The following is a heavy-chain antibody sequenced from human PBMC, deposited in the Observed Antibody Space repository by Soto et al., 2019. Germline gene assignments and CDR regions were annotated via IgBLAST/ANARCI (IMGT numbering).Heavy chain of an antibody. CDR3: AKDRQRYCSGGSCYLYDY. Sequence: EVQLLESGGGLVQPGWSLRLSCAASGFTFSSYAMSWVRQAPGKGLEWVSAISGSGGSTYYADSVKGRFAISRDNSKNTLYLQMNSLRAEDTAVYYCAKDRQRYCSGGSCYLYDYWGQGTLVTVSA. V-gene: IGHV3-23*01. CDR1: GFTFSSYA. CDR2: ISGSGGST. J-gene: IGHJ4*02. D-gene: IGHD2-15*01.